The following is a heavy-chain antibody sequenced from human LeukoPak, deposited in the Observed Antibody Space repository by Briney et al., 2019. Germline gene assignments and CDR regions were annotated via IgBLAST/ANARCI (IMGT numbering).Heavy chain of an antibody. CDR1: GYTFSDFS. D-gene: IGHD3-22*01. Sequence: GGSLRLSCAASGYTFSDFSVNWVRQAPGKGLEWVSSISIRSNYRYYADSVRGRFTISRDDARDSLFLQMNSLRAEDTAVYFCVRLRRNSDRSGYYYYYDYWGQGTLVTVSS. J-gene: IGHJ4*02. V-gene: IGHV3-21*01. CDR3: VRLRRNSDRSGYYYYYDY. CDR2: ISIRSNYR.